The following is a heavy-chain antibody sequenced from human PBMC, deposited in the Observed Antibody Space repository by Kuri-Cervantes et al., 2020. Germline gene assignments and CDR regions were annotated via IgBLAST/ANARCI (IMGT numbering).Heavy chain of an antibody. Sequence: SVKVSCKASGDTFTNYGISWVRQAPGQGLEWMGGIIPIFGTANYAQKFQGRVTITADESTSTAYMELSSLRSEDTAVYYCARVEHDYGDYLYAFDIWGQGTMVTVSS. D-gene: IGHD4-17*01. CDR3: ARVEHDYGDYLYAFDI. CDR2: IIPIFGTA. V-gene: IGHV1-69*13. CDR1: GDTFTNYG. J-gene: IGHJ3*02.